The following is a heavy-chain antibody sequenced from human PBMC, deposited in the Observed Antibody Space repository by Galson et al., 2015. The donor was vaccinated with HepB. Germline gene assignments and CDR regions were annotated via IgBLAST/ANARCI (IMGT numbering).Heavy chain of an antibody. V-gene: IGHV3-30*04. D-gene: IGHD3-10*01. Sequence: SLRLSCAASGFTFSSHAMHWVRQAPGKGLEWVAVTSNDGSKKYYADSVKGRFTISRDNAKNTLYLQMNSLRAEDTAVYYCATDRSGITADWGQGTLVTVSS. CDR1: GFTFSSHA. CDR3: ATDRSGITAD. J-gene: IGHJ4*02. CDR2: TSNDGSKK.